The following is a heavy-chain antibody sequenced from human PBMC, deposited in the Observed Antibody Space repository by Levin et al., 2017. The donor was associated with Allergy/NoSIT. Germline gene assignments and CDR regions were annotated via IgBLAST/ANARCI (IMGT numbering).Heavy chain of an antibody. V-gene: IGHV3-74*01. CDR3: ARDSCSGCPIGRGNWFDP. D-gene: IGHD6-19*01. J-gene: IGHJ5*02. CDR1: GFTFGSYW. CDR2: VNIDGSNK. Sequence: GGSLRLSCAASGFTFGSYWMHWVRQAPGKGLVWVSRVNIDGSNKYYADSMKGRFTISRDNSKNTLYLQMNSLRAEDTAVYYCARDSCSGCPIGRGNWFDPWGQGTLVTVSS.